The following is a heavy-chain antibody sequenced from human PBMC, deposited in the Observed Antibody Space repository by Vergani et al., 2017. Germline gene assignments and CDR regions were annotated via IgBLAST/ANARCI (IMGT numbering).Heavy chain of an antibody. Sequence: QLQLQESGPGLVKPSETLSLTCTVSGGSISSSSYYWGWIRQPPGKGLEWIGSIYYSGSTYYNPSLKSRVTISVDTSKNQFSLKLSSVTAADTAVYYCARAVVVITNPGYYWGQGTLVTVSS. V-gene: IGHV4-39*01. D-gene: IGHD1-14*01. CDR1: GGSISSSSYY. CDR3: ARAVVVITNPGYY. CDR2: IYYSGST. J-gene: IGHJ4*02.